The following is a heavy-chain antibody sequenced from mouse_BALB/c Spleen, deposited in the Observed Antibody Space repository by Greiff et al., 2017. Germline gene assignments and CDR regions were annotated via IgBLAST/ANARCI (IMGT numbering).Heavy chain of an antibody. CDR2: IYPSDSDT. D-gene: IGHD1-1*02. CDR3: TRSCGRYVGGGMDD. J-gene: IGHJ4*01. CDR1: GYTFTSYW. V-gene: IGHV1-69*02. Sequence: VQLQQPGAELVRPGASVKLSCKASGYTFTSYWINWVKQRPGQGLEWIGNIYPSDSDTNYNQKFKDKATLTVDKSSSTAYMQLSSPTSEDSAVYYCTRSCGRYVGGGMDDWGEGTSVTV.